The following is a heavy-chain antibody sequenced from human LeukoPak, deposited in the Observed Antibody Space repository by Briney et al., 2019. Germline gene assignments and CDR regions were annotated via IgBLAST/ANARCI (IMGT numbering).Heavy chain of an antibody. D-gene: IGHD6-25*01. Sequence: SETLSLTCAVYGGSFSGYYWSWIRQPPGKGLEWIGEINHSGSTNYNPSLKSRVTISVDTSKNQFSLKLSSVTAADTAVYHCARVLAGYFDYWGQGTLVTVSS. V-gene: IGHV4-34*01. CDR1: GGSFSGYY. CDR2: INHSGST. CDR3: ARVLAGYFDY. J-gene: IGHJ4*02.